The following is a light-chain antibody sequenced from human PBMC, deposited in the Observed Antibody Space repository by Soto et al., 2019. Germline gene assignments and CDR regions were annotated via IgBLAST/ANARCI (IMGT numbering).Light chain of an antibody. CDR1: QSISTE. J-gene: IGKJ2*01. Sequence: EIVMTQSPATLSVSPGERATLSCRASQSISTELAWYQQKPGQPPRLLIYSASTRPTGVPARFTGSGSGSEFTLTISGLQSEDFAVYYCQRGHNWPLAFGQGTRLEI. V-gene: IGKV3-15*01. CDR3: QRGHNWPLA. CDR2: SAS.